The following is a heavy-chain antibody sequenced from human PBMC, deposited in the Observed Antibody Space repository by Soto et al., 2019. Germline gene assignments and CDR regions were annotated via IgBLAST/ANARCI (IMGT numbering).Heavy chain of an antibody. Sequence: QVQLVESGGGVVQPGRSLRLSCSASGFNFGHYAMHWVRQAPGKGLEWVAALSFDRSNEYYADSLRGRFTISRDNSKNTLYLQMNSLRAEDTAVYYCAIVEYSFGTPFLDYWGQGTLVTVSS. CDR3: AIVEYSFGTPFLDY. D-gene: IGHD3-16*01. J-gene: IGHJ4*02. CDR1: GFNFGHYA. V-gene: IGHV3-30-3*01. CDR2: LSFDRSNE.